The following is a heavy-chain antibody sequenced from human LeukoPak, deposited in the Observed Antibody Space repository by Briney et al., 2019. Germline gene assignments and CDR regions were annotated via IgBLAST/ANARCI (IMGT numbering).Heavy chain of an antibody. D-gene: IGHD5-12*01. J-gene: IGHJ4*02. Sequence: GGSLRLSCAASGFTFSSYAMHWVRQAPGKGLEYVSAISTNGGSTYYAKSVKGRFTISRDNSKNTLYLQMNSLRAEDTAVYYCARGPSGYHNTGGQGTLVTVSS. CDR2: ISTNGGST. CDR3: ARGPSGYHNT. V-gene: IGHV3-64*01. CDR1: GFTFSSYA.